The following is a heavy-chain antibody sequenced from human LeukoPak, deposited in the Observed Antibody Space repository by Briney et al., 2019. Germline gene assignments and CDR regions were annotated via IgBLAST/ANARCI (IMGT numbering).Heavy chain of an antibody. D-gene: IGHD3-10*01. V-gene: IGHV3-23*01. CDR1: GFTFSSYA. Sequence: PGGSLRLSCAASGFTFSSYAMSWARQAPGKGLEWVSAISGSGGSTYYADSVKGRFTISRDNSKNTLYLQMNSLRAEDTAVYYCAKDPRDGSGNYYWGQGTIVTVSS. CDR3: AKDPRDGSGNYY. CDR2: ISGSGGST. J-gene: IGHJ3*01.